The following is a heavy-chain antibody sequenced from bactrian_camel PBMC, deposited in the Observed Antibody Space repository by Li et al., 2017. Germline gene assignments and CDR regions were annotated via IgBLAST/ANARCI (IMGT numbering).Heavy chain of an antibody. CDR1: GVTFRRYC. D-gene: IGHD1*01. J-gene: IGHJ4*01. CDR2: IGSDGRA. V-gene: IGHV3S55*01. CDR3: AADWRFCMLCT. Sequence: HVQLVESGGGSVQAGGSLRLSCAASGVTFRRYCMGWFRQAPGKEREGVAAIGSDGRASYADSVKGRFTISEDNAKNTLYLQVNSLKPDDTAMYYCAADWRFCMLCTWAREPRSPSP.